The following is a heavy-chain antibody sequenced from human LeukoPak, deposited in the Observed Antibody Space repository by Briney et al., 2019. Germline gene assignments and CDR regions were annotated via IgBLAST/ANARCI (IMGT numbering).Heavy chain of an antibody. CDR3: AKDPSPDFWSGYYDY. CDR1: GFTFSSYG. J-gene: IGHJ4*02. V-gene: IGHV3-30*18. Sequence: GGSLRLSCAASGFTFSSYGMHWVRQAPGKGLEWVAVISYDGSNKYYADSVKGRFTISRDNSKSTLYLQMNSLRAEDTAVYYCAKDPSPDFWSGYYDYWGQGTLVTVSS. D-gene: IGHD3-3*01. CDR2: ISYDGSNK.